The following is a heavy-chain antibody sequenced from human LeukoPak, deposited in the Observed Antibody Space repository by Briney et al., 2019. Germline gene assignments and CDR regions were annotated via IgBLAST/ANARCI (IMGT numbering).Heavy chain of an antibody. CDR3: AKDRGRCSSTSCPRSSFDY. V-gene: IGHV3-30*18. CDR2: ISYDGSNK. D-gene: IGHD2-2*01. Sequence: GGSLRLSCAASGFTFSSYGMHWVRRAPGKGLEWVAVISYDGSNKYYADSVKGRFTISRDNSKNTLYLQMNSLRAEDTAVYYCAKDRGRCSSTSCPRSSFDYWGPGTLVTVSS. CDR1: GFTFSSYG. J-gene: IGHJ4*02.